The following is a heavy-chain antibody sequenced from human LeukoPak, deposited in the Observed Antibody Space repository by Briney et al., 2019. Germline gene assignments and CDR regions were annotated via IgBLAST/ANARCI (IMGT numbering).Heavy chain of an antibody. CDR1: GFTVSSNY. CDR2: IYIGGST. Sequence: GSLRLSCAASGFTVSSNYMSWVRQAPGKGLEWVSVIYIGGSTYYADSVKGRFTISRDNSKNTLYLQMNSLRAEDTAVYYCAKAVEYNWNYGVYWGQGTLVTVSS. CDR3: AKAVEYNWNYGVY. D-gene: IGHD1-7*01. V-gene: IGHV3-53*01. J-gene: IGHJ4*02.